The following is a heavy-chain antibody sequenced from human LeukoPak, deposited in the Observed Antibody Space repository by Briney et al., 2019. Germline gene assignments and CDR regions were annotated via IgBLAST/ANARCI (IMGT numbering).Heavy chain of an antibody. D-gene: IGHD3-22*01. CDR1: GSTFATYY. CDR2: MNPSGGTT. V-gene: IGHV1-46*01. CDR3: ARGGVRDSSGWSNWYLDL. J-gene: IGHJ2*01. Sequence: ASVKVSCKASGSTFATYYMHWVRQAPGQGLEWMGMMNPSGGTTTYAQKFQDRVTMTSDTSTSTVYMELSSLRSEDTAAYYCARGGVRDSSGWSNWYLDLWGRGTLVTVSS.